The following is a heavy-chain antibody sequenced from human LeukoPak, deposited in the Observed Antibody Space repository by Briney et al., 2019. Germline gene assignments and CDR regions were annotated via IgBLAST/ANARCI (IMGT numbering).Heavy chain of an antibody. Sequence: SETLSLTCTVSGGSISSYYWSWIRQPPGKGLEWIGYIYYSGSTNYNPSLKSRVTISADTSQNQFSLKLSSVTAADTAVYYCAALYCGGDCYAGWGQGTLVTVSS. J-gene: IGHJ4*02. D-gene: IGHD2-21*02. CDR1: GGSISSYY. V-gene: IGHV4-59*01. CDR2: IYYSGST. CDR3: AALYCGGDCYAG.